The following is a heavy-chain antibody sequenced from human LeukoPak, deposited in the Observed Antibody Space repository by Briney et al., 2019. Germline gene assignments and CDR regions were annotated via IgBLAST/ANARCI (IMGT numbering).Heavy chain of an antibody. CDR3: ARELGNGDYGGAFDV. D-gene: IGHD4-17*01. CDR1: GGSISSGSYY. V-gene: IGHV4-61*02. Sequence: KSSETLSLTCTVSGGSISSGSYYWSWIRQPAGKGLEWIGRIYTSGSTNYNPSLKSRVTISVDTSKNQFSLKLSSVTAADTAMYSCARELGNGDYGGAFDVWGQGTMFTVSS. J-gene: IGHJ3*01. CDR2: IYTSGST.